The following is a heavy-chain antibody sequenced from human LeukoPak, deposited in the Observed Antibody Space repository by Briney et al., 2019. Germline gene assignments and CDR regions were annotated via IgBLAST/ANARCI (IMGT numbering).Heavy chain of an antibody. CDR3: VSGSLQSGYNFDY. J-gene: IGHJ4*02. V-gene: IGHV3-74*01. CDR1: GFTFSNYW. D-gene: IGHD3-3*01. Sequence: GGSLRLSCAASGFTFSNYWMHWIRHVPGKGLVWVSHIKYDGSATNYADSVKGRFTISRDNAKNTLYLQMNSLRAEDTAVYYCVSGSLQSGYNFDYWGQGALVTV. CDR2: IKYDGSAT.